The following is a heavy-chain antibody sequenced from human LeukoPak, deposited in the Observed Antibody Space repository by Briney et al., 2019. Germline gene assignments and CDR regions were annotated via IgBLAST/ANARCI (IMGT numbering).Heavy chain of an antibody. Sequence: PGGSLRLSCAASGFTFSTYAMSWVRQAPGKALEWVSSISGSGDHTYYADSVKGRFTISRDNSMNTLYLQMSSLTADDTAVYYCVKGQQITSHYIGDYWGQGTPVAVSS. J-gene: IGHJ4*02. CDR1: GFTFSTYA. D-gene: IGHD4-11*01. CDR2: ISGSGDHT. V-gene: IGHV3-23*01. CDR3: VKGQQITSHYIGDY.